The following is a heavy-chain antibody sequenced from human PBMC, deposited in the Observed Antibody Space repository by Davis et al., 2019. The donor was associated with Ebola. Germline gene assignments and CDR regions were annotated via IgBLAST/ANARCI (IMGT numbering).Heavy chain of an antibody. CDR1: GYSFTTYW. Sequence: GESLKTSCKGSGYSFTTYWIGWVRQMPGQGLEWMGIIYPNDSDTRYSPSFQGQVTISADKSISTAYLQWSSLKASDTAIYYCTSLNSVPGPPYWGQGTLVTVSS. CDR3: TSLNSVPGPPY. CDR2: IYPNDSDT. J-gene: IGHJ4*02. V-gene: IGHV5-51*01. D-gene: IGHD6-19*01.